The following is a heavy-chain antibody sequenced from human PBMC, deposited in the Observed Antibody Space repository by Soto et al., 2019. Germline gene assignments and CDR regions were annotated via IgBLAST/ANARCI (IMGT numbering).Heavy chain of an antibody. Sequence: PGGSLRLSCAASGGNFSNYAMTWVRQGPGKGLEWVSGISGSGGRSYYADSVKGRFTISRDNSKSTLYLQMNSLRAEDTAVYYCAKAYFVWSSEQPYYFDYWGQGTLVTVSS. V-gene: IGHV3-23*01. CDR3: AKAYFVWSSEQPYYFDY. CDR1: GGNFSNYA. D-gene: IGHD3-16*01. CDR2: ISGSGGRS. J-gene: IGHJ4*02.